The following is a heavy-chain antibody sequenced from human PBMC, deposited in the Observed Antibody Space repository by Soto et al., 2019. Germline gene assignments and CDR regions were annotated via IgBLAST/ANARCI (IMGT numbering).Heavy chain of an antibody. CDR2: IYWDDDK. Sequence: GSGPTLVNPTQTLTLTCTISGFSLKTNGVGVGWIRQPPGKALEWLAIIYWDDDKRYSPSLKSRLTITKDTSKNQVVLTMTNMDPVDTATFYCAHKRARNDIAAYDYWGQGTLVTVSS. CDR1: GFSLKTNGVG. CDR3: AHKRARNDIAAYDY. D-gene: IGHD2-15*01. V-gene: IGHV2-5*02. J-gene: IGHJ4*02.